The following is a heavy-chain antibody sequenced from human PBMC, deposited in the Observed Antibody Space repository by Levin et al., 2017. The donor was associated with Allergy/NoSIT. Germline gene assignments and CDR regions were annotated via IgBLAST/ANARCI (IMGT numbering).Heavy chain of an antibody. CDR1: GFTFSSYA. J-gene: IGHJ4*02. Sequence: AGGSLRLSCAASGFTFSSYAMHWVRQAPGKGLEWVAVISYVGSNKYYADSVKGRFTISRDNSKNTLYLQMNSLRTEDTAVYYCARDLYNTPEIIDYWGQGTLVTVSS. D-gene: IGHD1-14*01. CDR3: ARDLYNTPEIIDY. V-gene: IGHV3-30*04. CDR2: ISYVGSNK.